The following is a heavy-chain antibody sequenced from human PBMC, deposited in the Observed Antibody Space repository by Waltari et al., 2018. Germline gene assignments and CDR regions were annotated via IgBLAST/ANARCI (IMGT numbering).Heavy chain of an antibody. D-gene: IGHD3-22*01. Sequence: QVQLQQWGAGLLKPSETLSLTCAVYGGSFSGYYWSWIRQPPGKGLEWIGEINHSGSTNYNPSLKSRVTISVDTSKNQFSLKLSSVTAADTAVYYCARTTYYYDSSGYYRGLGYGMDVWGQGTTVTVSS. CDR1: GGSFSGYY. CDR2: INHSGST. J-gene: IGHJ6*02. CDR3: ARTTYYYDSSGYYRGLGYGMDV. V-gene: IGHV4-34*01.